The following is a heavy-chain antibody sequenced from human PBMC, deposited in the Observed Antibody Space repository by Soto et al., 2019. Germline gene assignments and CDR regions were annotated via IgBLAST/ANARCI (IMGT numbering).Heavy chain of an antibody. CDR1: GGSISSGCYS. V-gene: IGHV4-30-2*01. D-gene: IGHD3-22*01. CDR2: IYHSGST. CDR3: ARGVWELHTMIVLQERAFDI. Sequence: PSETLSLTCAVSGGSISSGCYSWSWIRQPPGKGLEWIGYIYHSGSTYYNPSLKSRVTISVDRSKNQFSLKLSSVTAADTAVYYCARGVWELHTMIVLQERAFDIWGQGTMVTVSS. J-gene: IGHJ3*02.